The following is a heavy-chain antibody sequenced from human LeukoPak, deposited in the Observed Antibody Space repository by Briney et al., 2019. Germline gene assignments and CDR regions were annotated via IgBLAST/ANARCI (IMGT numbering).Heavy chain of an antibody. D-gene: IGHD2-2*01. V-gene: IGHV3-33*01. CDR3: ARQGYVSAYYFDY. J-gene: IGHJ4*02. Sequence: PGGSLRLSCAASGFTFSSYGMHWVRQAPGKGLEWVAVIWCDGSNKYYADSVKGRFTISRDNSKNTLYLQMNSLRAEDTAVYYCARQGYVSAYYFDYWGQGTLVTVSS. CDR2: IWCDGSNK. CDR1: GFTFSSYG.